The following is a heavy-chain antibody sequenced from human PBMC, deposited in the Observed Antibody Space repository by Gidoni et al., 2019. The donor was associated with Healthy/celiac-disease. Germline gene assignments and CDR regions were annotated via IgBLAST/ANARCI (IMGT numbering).Heavy chain of an antibody. D-gene: IGHD2-21*01. CDR1: GFTFTSSA. Sequence: QLQLVQSGPEVKKPGPSVKVSCKASGFTFTSSAVQWVRQARGQRLEWIGWVVVGSGNTNYAQKFQERVTITRDMSTSTAYMELSSLRSEDTAVYYCAAHVFSNWFDPWGQGTLVTVSS. CDR2: VVVGSGNT. CDR3: AAHVFSNWFDP. V-gene: IGHV1-58*01. J-gene: IGHJ5*02.